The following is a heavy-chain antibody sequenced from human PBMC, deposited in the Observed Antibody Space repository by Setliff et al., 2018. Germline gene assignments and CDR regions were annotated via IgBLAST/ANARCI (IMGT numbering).Heavy chain of an antibody. D-gene: IGHD3-10*01. V-gene: IGHV1-8*02. J-gene: IGHJ1*01. Sequence: ASVKVSCKASGYTFTSYAMHWVRQAPGQGLEWMGGIIPILGIANYAQKFQGRVTMTRNTSISTAYMELSSLRSEDTAVYYCARVDYYGSGSYYNFQHWGQGTLVTVSS. CDR2: IIPILGIA. CDR3: ARVDYYGSGSYYNFQH. CDR1: GYTFTSYA.